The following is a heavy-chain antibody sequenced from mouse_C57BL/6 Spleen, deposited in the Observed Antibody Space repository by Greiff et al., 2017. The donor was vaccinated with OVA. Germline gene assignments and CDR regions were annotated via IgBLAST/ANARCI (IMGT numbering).Heavy chain of an antibody. J-gene: IGHJ4*01. CDR2: IDPSDSYT. D-gene: IGHD1-1*01. CDR3: ARYYGSFYAMDY. V-gene: IGHV1-50*01. CDR1: GYTFTSYW. Sequence: QVHVKQSGAELVKPGASVKLSCKASGYTFTSYWMQWVKQRPGQGLEWIGEIDPSDSYTNYNQKFKGKATLTVDTSSSTAYMQLSSLTSEDSAVYYCARYYGSFYAMDYWGQGTSVTVSS.